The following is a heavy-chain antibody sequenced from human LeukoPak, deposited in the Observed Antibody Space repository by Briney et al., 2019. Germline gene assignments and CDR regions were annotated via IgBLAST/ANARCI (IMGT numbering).Heavy chain of an antibody. J-gene: IGHJ4*02. CDR2: ISYDGSNK. V-gene: IGHV3-30*18. Sequence: GGSLRLSCAASGFTFSSYGMLWVRQAPGKGLEWVAVISYDGSNKYYADSVKGQFTISRDNSKNTLYLQMNSLRAEDTAVYYCAEDWGYCSSTSCYYFDYWGQGTLVTVSS. D-gene: IGHD2-2*01. CDR1: GFTFSSYG. CDR3: AEDWGYCSSTSCYYFDY.